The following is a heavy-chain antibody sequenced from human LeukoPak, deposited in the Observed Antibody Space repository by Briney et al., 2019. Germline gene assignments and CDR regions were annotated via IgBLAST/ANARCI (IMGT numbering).Heavy chain of an antibody. D-gene: IGHD3-10*01. V-gene: IGHV3-53*01. Sequence: GGSLRLSCAASGFTVSSNYMSWVRQAPGKGLEWVSVIYSGGSTYYADSVKGRFTISRDNSKNTLYLQMNSLRAEDTAVYYCARVPQAAGSGSSGARIYYCYYYMDVWGKGTTVTVSS. J-gene: IGHJ6*03. CDR1: GFTVSSNY. CDR2: IYSGGST. CDR3: ARVPQAAGSGSSGARIYYCYYYMDV.